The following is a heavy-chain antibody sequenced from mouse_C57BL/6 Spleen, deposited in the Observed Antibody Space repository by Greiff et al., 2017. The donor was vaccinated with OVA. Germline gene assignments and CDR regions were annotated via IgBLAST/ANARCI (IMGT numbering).Heavy chain of an antibody. D-gene: IGHD1-1*01. CDR3: APYGSSYAMDY. CDR1: GYTFTSYW. CDR2: IDPSDSYT. Sequence: QVQLQQPGAELVRPGTSVKLSCKASGYTFTSYWMHWVKQRPGQGLEWIGVIDPSDSYTNYNQKFKGKATLTVDTSSSTAYMQLSSLTSEDSAVYYCAPYGSSYAMDYWGQGTSVTVSS. J-gene: IGHJ4*01. V-gene: IGHV1-59*01.